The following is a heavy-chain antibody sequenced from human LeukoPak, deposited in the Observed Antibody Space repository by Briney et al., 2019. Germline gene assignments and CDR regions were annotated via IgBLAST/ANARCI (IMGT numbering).Heavy chain of an antibody. CDR1: GFTFSSYS. Sequence: GGSLRLSCAASGFTFSSYSMNWVRQAPGKGLEWVSSISSSSSYIYYAASVKGGFTISRDNAKNSLYLQMNSPRAEDTAVYYCARGSVSYSSSWLNWFDPWGQGTLVTVSS. CDR3: ARGSVSYSSSWLNWFDP. V-gene: IGHV3-21*01. CDR2: ISSSSSYI. D-gene: IGHD6-13*01. J-gene: IGHJ5*02.